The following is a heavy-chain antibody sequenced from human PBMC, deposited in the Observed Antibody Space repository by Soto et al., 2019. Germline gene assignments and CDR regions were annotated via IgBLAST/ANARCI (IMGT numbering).Heavy chain of an antibody. Sequence: QVQLQESGPGLVKPSETLSLTCTVSGSFIRGHYWNWLRQPPGQGLEWLGYIYYSGSSNYNPSLKSRVTISLDTSKSQFSLELRSVTAADTAFYYWARDNGHYDFDFWGQGTLVTVSS. CDR1: GSFIRGHY. D-gene: IGHD5-12*01. J-gene: IGHJ4*02. CDR2: IYYSGSS. V-gene: IGHV4-59*11. CDR3: ARDNGHYDFDF.